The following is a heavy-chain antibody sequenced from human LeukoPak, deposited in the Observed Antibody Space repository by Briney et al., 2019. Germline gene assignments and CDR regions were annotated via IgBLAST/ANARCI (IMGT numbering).Heavy chain of an antibody. Sequence: ASVKVSCKASGYTFTSYYMHWVRQAPGQGLEWMGIINPSGGSTSYAQKFQGRVTITADKSTSTAYMELSSLRSEDTAVYYCARGSYYDILTGPYFDYWGQGTLVTVSS. V-gene: IGHV1-46*01. D-gene: IGHD3-9*01. CDR1: GYTFTSYY. J-gene: IGHJ4*02. CDR3: ARGSYYDILTGPYFDY. CDR2: INPSGGST.